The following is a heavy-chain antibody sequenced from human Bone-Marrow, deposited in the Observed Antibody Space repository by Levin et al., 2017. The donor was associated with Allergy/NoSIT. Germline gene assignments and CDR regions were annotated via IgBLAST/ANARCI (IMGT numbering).Heavy chain of an antibody. D-gene: IGHD6-13*01. CDR3: ARRREAAAVNVYDY. CDR2: ISSSGNII. Sequence: PGGSLRLSCAASGFTFSDYYMTWIRQAPGKGLEWVSYISSSGNIIYYADSVKGRFTISRDNAKNSVSLQMNSLRAEDTAVYYCARRREAAAVNVYDYWGQGTLVTVSS. V-gene: IGHV3-11*01. J-gene: IGHJ4*02. CDR1: GFTFSDYY.